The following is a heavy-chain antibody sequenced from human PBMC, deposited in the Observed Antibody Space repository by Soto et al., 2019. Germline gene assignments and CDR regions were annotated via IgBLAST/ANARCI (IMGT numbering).Heavy chain of an antibody. CDR1: GGSISSYY. CDR2: IYYSGST. D-gene: IGHD3-3*01. J-gene: IGHJ4*01. Sequence: SETLSLTCTVSGGSISSYYWSWIRQPPGKGLEWIGYIYYSGSTNYNPSLKSRVTISVDTSKNQFSLKLSSVTAADTAVYYCARGERFLEWLFDYWGHGTVVTASS. CDR3: ARGERFLEWLFDY. V-gene: IGHV4-59*01.